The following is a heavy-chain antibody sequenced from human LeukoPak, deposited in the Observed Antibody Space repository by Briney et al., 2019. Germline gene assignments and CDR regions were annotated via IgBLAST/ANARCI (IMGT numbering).Heavy chain of an antibody. CDR2: IIPILGIA. V-gene: IGHV1-69*02. Sequence: SVKVSCKTSGYSFIGNYIHWVRQAPGQGLEWMGRIIPILGIANYAQKFQGRVTITADKSTSTAYMELSSLRSEDTAVYYCARALGPFDYWGQGTLVTVSS. CDR1: GYSFIGNY. J-gene: IGHJ4*02. CDR3: ARALGPFDY.